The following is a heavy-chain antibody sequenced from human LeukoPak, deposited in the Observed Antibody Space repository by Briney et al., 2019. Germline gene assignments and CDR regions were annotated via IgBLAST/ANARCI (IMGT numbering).Heavy chain of an antibody. CDR3: ARAARRPDYGDYDY. CDR1: GDSVSSNSAA. D-gene: IGHD4-17*01. J-gene: IGHJ4*02. V-gene: IGHV6-1*01. Sequence: SQTLSLTCAISGDSVSSNSAAWNWIRQSPSRGLEWLGRTYYRSKWYNDYAVSVKSRITINPDTSKNQSSLQLNSVTPEDTAVYYCARAARRPDYGDYDYWGQGTLVTVSS. CDR2: TYYRSKWYN.